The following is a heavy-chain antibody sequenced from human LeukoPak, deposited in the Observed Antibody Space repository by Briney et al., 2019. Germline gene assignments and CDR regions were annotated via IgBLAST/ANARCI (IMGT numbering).Heavy chain of an antibody. V-gene: IGHV4-4*02. Sequence: SGTLSLTCAVSGDSIITNHWWSWVRQPPGKALEWIGNIFYSGSTYYSPSLKSRVTISLDTSRNQFSLKLNSVTAADTAVYYCAKSNGYGLIDIWGQGTMVTVSS. D-gene: IGHD3-10*01. CDR2: IFYSGST. CDR1: GDSIITNHW. J-gene: IGHJ3*02. CDR3: AKSNGYGLIDI.